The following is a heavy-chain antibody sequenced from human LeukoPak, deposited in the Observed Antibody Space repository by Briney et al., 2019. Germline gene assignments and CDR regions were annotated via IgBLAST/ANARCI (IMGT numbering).Heavy chain of an antibody. D-gene: IGHD2-15*01. CDR2: IIPIFGTA. CDR1: GGTFSSYA. J-gene: IGHJ4*02. V-gene: IGHV1-69*13. Sequence: SVKVSCKASGGTFSSYAISWVRQAPGQGLEWMGGIIPIFGTANYAQKFQGRVTITPDESTSTAYMELSSLRSEDTAVYYCARGRSRYYYFDYWGQGTLVTVSS. CDR3: ARGRSRYYYFDY.